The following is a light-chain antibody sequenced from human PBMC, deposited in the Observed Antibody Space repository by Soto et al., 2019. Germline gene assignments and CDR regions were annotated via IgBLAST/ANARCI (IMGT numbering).Light chain of an antibody. CDR1: QSVSLS. CDR2: GAS. J-gene: IGKJ1*01. CDR3: QQYHIWPSWT. Sequence: EIALTQSPATLSVSLGDSATLSCRASQSVSLSLAWYQMRPGQPPRLLIYGASTRATDIPARFSGCGSGTDFTLTISSLQSEDLAVYFCQQYHIWPSWTFGQGTKVDIK. V-gene: IGKV3-15*01.